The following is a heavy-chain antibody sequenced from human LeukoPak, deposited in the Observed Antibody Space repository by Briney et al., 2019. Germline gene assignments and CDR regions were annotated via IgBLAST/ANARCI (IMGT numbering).Heavy chain of an antibody. Sequence: PGGSLRLSCAASGFTFSSYGMHWVRQAPGKGLEWVAFIRYDGSNKYYADSVKGRFTISRDNSKNTLYLQMNSLRAEDTAVYYCAKDRYPPTRLVGENYGFDYWGQGTLVTVSS. CDR3: AKDRYPPTRLVGENYGFDY. V-gene: IGHV3-30*02. CDR1: GFTFSSYG. CDR2: IRYDGSNK. J-gene: IGHJ4*02. D-gene: IGHD1-7*01.